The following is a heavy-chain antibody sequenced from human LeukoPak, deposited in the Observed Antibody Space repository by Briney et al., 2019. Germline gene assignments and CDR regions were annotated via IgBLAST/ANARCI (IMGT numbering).Heavy chain of an antibody. CDR3: ARIIRTYCGGDCYRAEYFQY. V-gene: IGHV5-51*01. CDR2: IYPGESDI. D-gene: IGHD2-21*02. Sequence: GESLKISCKGSGYSFSNYWIGWVRQMPGKGLEWMGIIYPGESDIRYSPSFQGQVTISADKSISTAYLQWTSLKASDTAMYYCARIIRTYCGGDCYRAEYFQYWGQGTLVTVSS. J-gene: IGHJ1*01. CDR1: GYSFSNYW.